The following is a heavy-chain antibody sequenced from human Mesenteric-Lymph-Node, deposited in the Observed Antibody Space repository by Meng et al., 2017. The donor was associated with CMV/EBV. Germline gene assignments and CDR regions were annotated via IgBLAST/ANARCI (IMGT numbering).Heavy chain of an antibody. V-gene: IGHV3-74*03. CDR3: ARELESTSWFPTFDY. J-gene: IGHJ4*02. Sequence: SGFTFSNYWMHWVRQAPGKGLEWVSRINSDGISTTYADSVKGRIAISRDNAKNMLYLQMNSLRAEDTSVYYCARELESTSWFPTFDYWGQGTLVTVSS. D-gene: IGHD6-13*01. CDR2: INSDGIST. CDR1: GFTFSNYW.